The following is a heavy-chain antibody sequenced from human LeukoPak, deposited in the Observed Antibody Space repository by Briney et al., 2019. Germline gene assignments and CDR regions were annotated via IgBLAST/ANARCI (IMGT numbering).Heavy chain of an antibody. D-gene: IGHD2-2*01. J-gene: IGHJ1*01. Sequence: SETLSLTCTVSGGSIGSGDYYWSWIRQPPGKGLEWIGYSYYSGSTYYNPSLKSRVTISVDTSKNQFSLKLSSVTAADTAVYYCARETRCSSTSCYRAEYFQHWGQGTLVTVSS. V-gene: IGHV4-30-4*08. CDR1: GGSIGSGDYY. CDR3: ARETRCSSTSCYRAEYFQH. CDR2: SYYSGST.